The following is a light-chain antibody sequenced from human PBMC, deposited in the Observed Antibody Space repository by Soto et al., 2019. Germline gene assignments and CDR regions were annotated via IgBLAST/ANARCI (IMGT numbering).Light chain of an antibody. V-gene: IGLV1-40*01. J-gene: IGLJ3*02. CDR1: SSNIGAGYD. Sequence: QSVLTQPPSVSGAPGQRVTISCTGSSSNIGAGYDVHWYQQVPGTAPKLLIYGNTNRPSAVPDRFSGSKSGTSASLAITGLQAEDEADYYCQSYDSSLSGWRVFGGGTKLTVL. CDR3: QSYDSSLSGWRV. CDR2: GNT.